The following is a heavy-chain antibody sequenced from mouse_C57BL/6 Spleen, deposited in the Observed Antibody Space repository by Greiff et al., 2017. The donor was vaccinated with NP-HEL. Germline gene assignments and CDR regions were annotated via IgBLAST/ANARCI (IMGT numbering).Heavy chain of an antibody. CDR3: ARITTVVATRVYYFDY. Sequence: VQGVESGPELVKPGASVKISCKASGYSFTSYYIHWVKQRPGQGLEWIGWIYPGSGNTKYNEKFKGKATLTADTSSSTAYMQLSSLTSEDSAVYYCARITTVVATRVYYFDYWGQGTTLTVSS. D-gene: IGHD1-1*01. CDR1: GYSFTSYY. J-gene: IGHJ2*01. CDR2: IYPGSGNT. V-gene: IGHV1-66*01.